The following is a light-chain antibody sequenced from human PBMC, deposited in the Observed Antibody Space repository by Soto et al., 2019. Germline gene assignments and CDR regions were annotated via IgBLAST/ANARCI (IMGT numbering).Light chain of an antibody. CDR2: GAS. V-gene: IGKV3-20*01. Sequence: EIVLTQSPGTLSLSPGERATLSCRASQTINNRYLAWYQQKPGQAPRLLIYGASSRATGIPDRFSGSVSGTDFTLIISRLEPEDFAVYYCQQFASSPGFTFGPGTKVDMK. J-gene: IGKJ3*01. CDR3: QQFASSPGFT. CDR1: QTINNRY.